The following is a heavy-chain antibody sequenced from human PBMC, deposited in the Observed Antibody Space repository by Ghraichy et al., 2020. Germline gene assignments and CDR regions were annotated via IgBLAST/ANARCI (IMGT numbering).Heavy chain of an antibody. D-gene: IGHD3-22*01. CDR1: GGSISSSSYY. J-gene: IGHJ1*01. Sequence: SETLSLTCTVSGGSISSSSYYWGWIRQPPGKGLEWIGSIYYSGSTYYNPSLKSRVTISVDTSKNQFSLKLSSVTAADTAVYYCASQAYYYDSSGYRYAEYFQHWGQGTLVTVSS. V-gene: IGHV4-39*01. CDR2: IYYSGST. CDR3: ASQAYYYDSSGYRYAEYFQH.